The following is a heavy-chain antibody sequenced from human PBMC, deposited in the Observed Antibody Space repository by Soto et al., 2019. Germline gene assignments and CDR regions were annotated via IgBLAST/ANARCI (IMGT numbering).Heavy chain of an antibody. J-gene: IGHJ5*02. CDR2: IIPIFGTA. CDR1: GGTFSSYA. D-gene: IGHD6-6*01. CDR3: ARGRGSSSSVNLPRFDP. Sequence: SVKVSCKASGGTFSSYAISWVRQAPGQGLEWMGGIIPIFGTANYAQKFQGRVTITADESTSTAYMELSSLRSEDTAVYYCARGRGSSSSVNLPRFDPWGQGTLVTVSS. V-gene: IGHV1-69*13.